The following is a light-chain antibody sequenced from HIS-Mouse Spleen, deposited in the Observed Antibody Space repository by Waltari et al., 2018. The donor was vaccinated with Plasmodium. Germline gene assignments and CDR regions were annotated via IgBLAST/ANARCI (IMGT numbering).Light chain of an antibody. CDR3: QVWDSSTV. V-gene: IGLV3-9*01. Sequence: SYDLTQPLPVSVSLGQTPRITRGGNNIGSKHVHWHQQKPGQAPVLVIYRDSNRPSGIPERFSGSNSGNTATLTISRAQAGDEADYYCQVWDSSTVFGGGTKLTVL. J-gene: IGLJ3*02. CDR2: RDS. CDR1: NIGSKH.